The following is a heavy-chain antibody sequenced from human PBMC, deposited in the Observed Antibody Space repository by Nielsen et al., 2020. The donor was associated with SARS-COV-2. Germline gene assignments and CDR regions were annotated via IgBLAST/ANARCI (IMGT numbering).Heavy chain of an antibody. V-gene: IGHV4-4*02. CDR3: ASQDSSGYLDY. Sequence: GSLRLSCAVSGGSISSSNWWSWVRPPPGKGLEWIGEIYHSGSTNYNPSLKSRVTISVDKSKNQFSLKLSSVTAADTAVYYCASQDSSGYLDYWGQGTLVTVSS. CDR2: IYHSGST. D-gene: IGHD3-22*01. J-gene: IGHJ4*02. CDR1: GGSISSSNW.